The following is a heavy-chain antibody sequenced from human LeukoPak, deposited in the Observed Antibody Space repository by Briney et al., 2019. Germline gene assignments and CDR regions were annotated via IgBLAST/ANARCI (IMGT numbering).Heavy chain of an antibody. Sequence: SETLSLTCTVSGYSISSGYYWGWIRQPPGKGLEWIGSIYHSGSTYYNPSLKSRVTISVDTSKNQFSLKLSSVTAADTAVYYCAREDTAMVTSHYGMDVWGQGTTVTVSS. J-gene: IGHJ6*02. CDR3: AREDTAMVTSHYGMDV. CDR1: GYSISSGYY. CDR2: IYHSGST. D-gene: IGHD5-18*01. V-gene: IGHV4-38-2*02.